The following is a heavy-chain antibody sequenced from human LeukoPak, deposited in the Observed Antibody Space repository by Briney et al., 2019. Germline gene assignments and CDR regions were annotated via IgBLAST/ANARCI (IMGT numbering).Heavy chain of an antibody. CDR1: GYTFTGYY. J-gene: IGHJ4*02. CDR3: AATAAGTPLAMGYFDY. V-gene: IGHV1-18*04. D-gene: IGHD6-13*01. CDR2: ISAYNGNT. Sequence: GASVKVSCKASGYTFTGYYMHWVRQAPGQGLEWMGWISAYNGNTNYAQKLQGRVTMTTDTSTSTAYMELRSLRSDDTAVYYCAATAAGTPLAMGYFDYWGQGTLVTVSS.